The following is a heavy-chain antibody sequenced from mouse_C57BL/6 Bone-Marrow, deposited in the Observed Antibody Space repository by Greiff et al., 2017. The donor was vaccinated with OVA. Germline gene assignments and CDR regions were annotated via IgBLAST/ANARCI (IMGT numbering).Heavy chain of an antibody. V-gene: IGHV1-26*01. CDR3: ARRPYDYDGPVDY. Sequence: VQLQQSGPELVKPGASVKISCKASGYTFTDYYMNWVKQSHGKSLEWIGDINPNNGGTSYNQKFKGKATLTVAKYSSTAYMELRSLTSEDSAVYYCARRPYDYDGPVDYWGQGTTLTVSS. J-gene: IGHJ2*01. CDR1: GYTFTDYY. CDR2: INPNNGGT. D-gene: IGHD2-4*01.